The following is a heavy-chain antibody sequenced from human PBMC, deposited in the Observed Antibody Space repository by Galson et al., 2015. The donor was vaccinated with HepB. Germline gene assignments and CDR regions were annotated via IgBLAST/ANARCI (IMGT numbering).Heavy chain of an antibody. V-gene: IGHV3-74*01. CDR2: INPDGTTT. CDR3: VRDSGTYPGYYDF. D-gene: IGHD1-26*01. J-gene: IGHJ4*02. Sequence: SLRLSCAASGFAFSRYAMSWVRQAPGRGLVWVSVINPDGTTTDYADSVRGRFTISRDNVRNTMFLQMNSLRAEDMGVYYCVRDSGTYPGYYDFWGQGILVTVSS. CDR1: GFAFSRYA.